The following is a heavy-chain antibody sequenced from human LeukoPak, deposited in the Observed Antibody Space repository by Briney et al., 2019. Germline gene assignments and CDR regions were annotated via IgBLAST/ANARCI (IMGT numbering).Heavy chain of an antibody. D-gene: IGHD4-17*01. CDR1: GVSISSYY. CDR2: IHTSGST. J-gene: IGHJ5*02. Sequence: TSETLSLTCTVSGVSISSYYWSWIRQPAGKGLEWIGRIHTSGSTNYNPSLKSRLTMSVDTSKNQFSLKLNSVTAADTAVYYCVRAGDYGDYVGWFDPWGQGTLVTVSS. CDR3: VRAGDYGDYVGWFDP. V-gene: IGHV4-4*07.